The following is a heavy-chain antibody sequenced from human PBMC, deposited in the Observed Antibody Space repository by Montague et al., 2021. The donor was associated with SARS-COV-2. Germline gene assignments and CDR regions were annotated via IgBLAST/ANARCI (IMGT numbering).Heavy chain of an antibody. Sequence: VKPTQTLTLTCTFSGFSLSTSGVGVGWIRQPPGKALEWLALIYWVDDKRYSPSLKGRLTITKDTSKNQVVLTMTNMDPVDTATYYCAHRRPGSGSYYFDYWGQGTLVTVSS. CDR2: IYWVDDK. V-gene: IGHV2-5*02. J-gene: IGHJ4*02. D-gene: IGHD3-10*01. CDR3: AHRRPGSGSYYFDY. CDR1: GFSLSTSGVG.